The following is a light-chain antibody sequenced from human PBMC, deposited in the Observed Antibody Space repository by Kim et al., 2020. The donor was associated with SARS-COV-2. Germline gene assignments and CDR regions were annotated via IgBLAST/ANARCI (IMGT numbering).Light chain of an antibody. CDR3: QQRNSWPPAVT. Sequence: PGERAPLSCRASQSIDTSLAWYQQRPGQAPRLLVYDASNRATGVPDRFSGSGSGTDFTLTISSLEPEDFSTYYCQQRNSWPPAVTFGGGTKVDIK. V-gene: IGKV3-11*01. CDR2: DAS. CDR1: QSIDTS. J-gene: IGKJ4*01.